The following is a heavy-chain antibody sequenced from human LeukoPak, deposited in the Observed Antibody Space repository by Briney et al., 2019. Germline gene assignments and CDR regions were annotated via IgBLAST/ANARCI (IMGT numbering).Heavy chain of an antibody. V-gene: IGHV4-34*01. CDR3: ARVERSSGGRWPYYFDS. D-gene: IGHD1-1*01. J-gene: IGHJ4*02. CDR2: INHSGST. CDR1: GGSFSGYY. Sequence: MPSETLSLTCAVYGGSFSGYYWSWIRQPPGKGLEWIGEINHSGSTNYNPSLKSRVTISVDTSKNQFSLKVSSVTAADTAIYYCARVERSSGGRWPYYFDSWGQGTLVTVSS.